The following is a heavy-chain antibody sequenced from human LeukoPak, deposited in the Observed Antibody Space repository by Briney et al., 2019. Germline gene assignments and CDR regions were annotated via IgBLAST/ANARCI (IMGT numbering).Heavy chain of an antibody. Sequence: GGSLRLSCVVSGFDFSGFSMSWVRQAPGKGLEWVAIMEEYGSYIFYVDSVKGRFIISRDNARNSLYLQMNNLRAEDTAVYYCARNWYYYYMDVWGKGTTVTVSS. CDR3: ARNWYYYYMDV. J-gene: IGHJ6*03. V-gene: IGHV3-7*01. CDR2: MEEYGSYI. CDR1: GFDFSGFS.